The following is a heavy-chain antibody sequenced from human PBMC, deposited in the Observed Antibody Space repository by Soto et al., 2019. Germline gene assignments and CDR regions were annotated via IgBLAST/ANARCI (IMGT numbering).Heavy chain of an antibody. CDR3: ARDRRYYDSSGYYDY. Sequence: SVKVSCKASGGTFSSYAISWVRQAPGQGLEWMGGIIPIFGTANYAQKFQDRVTITADESTSTAYMELSSLRSEDTAVYYCARDRRYYDSSGYYDYWGQGTLVTVSS. J-gene: IGHJ4*02. D-gene: IGHD3-22*01. V-gene: IGHV1-69*13. CDR1: GGTFSSYA. CDR2: IIPIFGTA.